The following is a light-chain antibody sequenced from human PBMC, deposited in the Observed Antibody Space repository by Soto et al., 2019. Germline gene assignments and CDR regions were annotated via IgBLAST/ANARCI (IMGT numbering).Light chain of an antibody. V-gene: IGLV2-23*01. CDR2: EAF. CDR1: SSDVGSYKF. Sequence: QSALTQPASVSGSPGQSITISCTGTSSDVGSYKFVSWYQQHPGKAPKLMIYEAFERPSGVSNRFSGSKSGNTASLTISGLQAEDEADYYCCSYAGSSTYVFGTGTKLTVL. CDR3: CSYAGSSTYV. J-gene: IGLJ1*01.